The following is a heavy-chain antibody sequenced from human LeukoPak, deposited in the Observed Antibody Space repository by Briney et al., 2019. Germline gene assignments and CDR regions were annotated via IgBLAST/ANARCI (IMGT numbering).Heavy chain of an antibody. Sequence: ASVKVSCKASGYTFTGYYIHWVRQAPGQGLEWMGWMNPNSGNTGYAQKFQGRVTITRNTSISTAYMELSSLRSEDTAVYYCASRITMVRGVNPYNWFDPWGQGTLVTVSS. D-gene: IGHD3-10*01. CDR1: GYTFTGYY. CDR3: ASRITMVRGVNPYNWFDP. CDR2: MNPNSGNT. J-gene: IGHJ5*02. V-gene: IGHV1-8*03.